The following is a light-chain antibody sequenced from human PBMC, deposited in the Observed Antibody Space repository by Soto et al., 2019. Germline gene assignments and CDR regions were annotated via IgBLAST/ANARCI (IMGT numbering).Light chain of an antibody. J-gene: IGKJ1*01. Sequence: EVVLTQSPATLSVSPGERATLSCMASQSVTSNYLAWYQQKPGQAPRLLIYGISSRATGVPDRFSGSGSGTDFTLTISRLEPEDFAVYYCQQYTDWPLTFGQGTKVDIK. CDR3: QQYTDWPLT. CDR2: GIS. V-gene: IGKV3-20*01. CDR1: QSVTSNY.